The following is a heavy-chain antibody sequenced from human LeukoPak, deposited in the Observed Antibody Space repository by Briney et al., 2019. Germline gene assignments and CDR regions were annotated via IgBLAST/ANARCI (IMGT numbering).Heavy chain of an antibody. D-gene: IGHD3-22*01. CDR1: GYTFTSYG. V-gene: IGHV1-18*01. CDR3: ARSDYDDVVNDAFDI. Sequence: GASVKVSCKASGYTFTSYGISWVRQAPGQGLEWMGWISAYNGNTNYAQKLQGRVTMTTDTSTSTAYMELRSLRSDDTAVYYCARSDYDDVVNDAFDIWGQGTMVTVSS. CDR2: ISAYNGNT. J-gene: IGHJ3*02.